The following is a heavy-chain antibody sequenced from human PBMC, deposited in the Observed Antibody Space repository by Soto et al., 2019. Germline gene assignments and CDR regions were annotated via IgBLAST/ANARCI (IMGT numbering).Heavy chain of an antibody. Sequence: QLQLQESGPGLVKPSETLSLTCTVSGGSISSSSYYWGWIRQPPGKGLEWIGSMYYSGSTYYNPSLKSRVTISVDTSKNQFSLKLSSVTAADTAVYYCARGIAAAGAFPAPSNWFDPWGQGTLVTVSS. CDR3: ARGIAAAGAFPAPSNWFDP. CDR1: GGSISSSSYY. V-gene: IGHV4-39*01. J-gene: IGHJ5*02. CDR2: MYYSGST. D-gene: IGHD6-13*01.